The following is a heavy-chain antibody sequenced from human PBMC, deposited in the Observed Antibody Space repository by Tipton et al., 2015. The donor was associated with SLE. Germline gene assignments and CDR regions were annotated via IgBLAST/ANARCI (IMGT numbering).Heavy chain of an antibody. CDR1: PNSIRSGYY. CDR3: ARTYSSSSPFDY. D-gene: IGHD6-6*01. J-gene: IGHJ4*02. V-gene: IGHV4-38-2*01. CDR2: IYHSGNS. Sequence: TLSLTCSVSPNSIRSGYYWGWIRQPPGKRLEWLGSIYHSGNSYYNPSLKSRATISVDSSKNQISLNQSSVTAADTAMYYCARTYSSSSPFDYWGQGTLVTVSS.